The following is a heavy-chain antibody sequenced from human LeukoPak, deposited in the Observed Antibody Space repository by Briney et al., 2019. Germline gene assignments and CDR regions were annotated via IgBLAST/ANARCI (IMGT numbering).Heavy chain of an antibody. J-gene: IGHJ4*02. CDR2: IYISGST. D-gene: IGHD3-22*01. Sequence: SETLSLTCTVSGGSISSYYWSWIRQPAGKGLEWIGRIYISGSTNYNPSLKSRVTISVDTSKNQFSLKLSSVTAADTAVYYCARGRARYYYDSSGQRDYWGQGTLVTVSS. CDR3: ARGRARYYYDSSGQRDY. V-gene: IGHV4-4*07. CDR1: GGSISSYY.